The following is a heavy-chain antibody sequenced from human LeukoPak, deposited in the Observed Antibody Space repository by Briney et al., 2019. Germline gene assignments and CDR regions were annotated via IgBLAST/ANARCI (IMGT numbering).Heavy chain of an antibody. CDR3: AKVSGITMVRGINGAFDI. CDR1: GFTFDDYA. CDR2: ISWNSGSI. D-gene: IGHD3-10*01. J-gene: IGHJ3*02. V-gene: IGHV3-9*01. Sequence: GGSLRLSCAASGFTFDDYAMHWVRQAPGKGLEWVSGISWNSGSIGYADSVKGRFTISRDNAKNSLYLQMNSLRAEDTALYYCAKVSGITMVRGINGAFDIWGQGTMVAVSS.